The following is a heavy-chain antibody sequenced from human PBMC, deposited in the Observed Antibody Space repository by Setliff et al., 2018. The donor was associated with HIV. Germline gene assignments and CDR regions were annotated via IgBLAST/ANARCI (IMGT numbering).Heavy chain of an antibody. D-gene: IGHD3-3*01. Sequence: GGSLRLSCAASGFTFSDYYMSWIRQTPVKGLEWISYISSSGTTLYYADSVKGRFTVSRDNAKNSLYLQMISLRAEDTAVYYCARVGIGYDFWSGYLPFDIWGQGRLVTVSS. CDR2: ISSSGTTL. V-gene: IGHV3-11*04. CDR1: GFTFSDYY. CDR3: ARVGIGYDFWSGYLPFDI. J-gene: IGHJ3*02.